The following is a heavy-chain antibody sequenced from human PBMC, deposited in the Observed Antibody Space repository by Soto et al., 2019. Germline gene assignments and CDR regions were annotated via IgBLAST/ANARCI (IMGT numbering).Heavy chain of an antibody. D-gene: IGHD4-17*01. CDR1: GGTFSSYA. V-gene: IGHV1-69*12. CDR2: IIPIFGTA. J-gene: IGHJ5*02. CDR3: ARASRGDYGYWFDP. Sequence: QVQLVQSGAEVKKPGSSVKVSCKASGGTFSSYAIGWVRQAPGQGLEWMGGIIPIFGTANYAQKFQGRVTITADESTSTAYMALSSPRSEDTAVYYCARASRGDYGYWFDPWGQGTQVTVSS.